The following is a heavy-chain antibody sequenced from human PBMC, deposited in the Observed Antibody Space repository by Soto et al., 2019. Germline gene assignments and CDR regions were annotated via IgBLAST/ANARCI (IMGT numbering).Heavy chain of an antibody. CDR1: GYSISTGYY. J-gene: IGHJ4*02. CDR2: IHHSGKV. Sequence: SETLSLTCTVSGYSISTGYYWGWIRQPPGKGLEWIGSIHHSGKVYYNPSLKSRVTISLDTSKNRFSLELSSVTAADTAVHYCARMFYSDSTGYYPRFEYWGQGTVVTVSS. D-gene: IGHD3-22*01. V-gene: IGHV4-38-2*02. CDR3: ARMFYSDSTGYYPRFEY.